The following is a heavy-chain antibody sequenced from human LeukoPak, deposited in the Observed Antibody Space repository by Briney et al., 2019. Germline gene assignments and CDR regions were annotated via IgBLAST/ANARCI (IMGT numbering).Heavy chain of an antibody. CDR3: ARGPVDTAMPDFDY. J-gene: IGHJ4*02. Sequence: SETLSLTCAVSGYSISSSNWWGWIRPPPGKGLEWIGYIYYSGSTNYNPSLKSRVTMSVDTSKNQFSLKLSSVTALDTAVYYCARGPVDTAMPDFDYWGQGTLVTVSS. CDR2: IYYSGST. D-gene: IGHD5-18*01. CDR1: GYSISSSNW. V-gene: IGHV4-28*06.